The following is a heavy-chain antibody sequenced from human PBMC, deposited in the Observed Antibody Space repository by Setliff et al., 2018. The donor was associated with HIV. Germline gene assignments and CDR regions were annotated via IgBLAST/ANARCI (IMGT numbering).Heavy chain of an antibody. CDR3: ARSVAGTLVWSL. Sequence: TLSLTCAVSGYSIRSGYYWGWIRQPPGKGLEWIGGIYHSGNTYYNPSLKSRVTISVDTSKNQFSLKLSSVTAADTAVYYCARSVAGTLVWSLWGQGTLVTVSS. CDR1: GYSIRSGYY. V-gene: IGHV4-38-2*01. D-gene: IGHD6-13*01. CDR2: IYHSGNT. J-gene: IGHJ4*02.